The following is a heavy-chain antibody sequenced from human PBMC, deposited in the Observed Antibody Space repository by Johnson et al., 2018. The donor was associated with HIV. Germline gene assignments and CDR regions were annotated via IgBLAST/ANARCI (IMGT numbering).Heavy chain of an antibody. CDR2: IWYDGSNK. CDR3: ARGREDF. J-gene: IGHJ3*01. D-gene: IGHD1-26*01. V-gene: IGHV3-33*01. CDR1: GFTFSSYG. Sequence: QVQLVESGGGVVQPGRSLRLSCAASGFTFSSYGMHWVRQAPGKGLEWVAVIWYDGSNKYYVDSVKGRFTISRDNAKNSLYLRMNSLGVDDTAVYYCARGREDFWGQGTMVTVSP.